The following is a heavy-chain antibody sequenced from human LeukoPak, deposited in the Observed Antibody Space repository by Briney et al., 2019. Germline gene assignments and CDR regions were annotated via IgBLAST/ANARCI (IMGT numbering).Heavy chain of an antibody. Sequence: ASVKVSCKASGYTFTSYDMNWVRQATGKGVEGMGWMNPNSANTGYAHKFQGRVTMTTNTSISTAYMELSSLRSEDTAVYYCARGWVTMVRGVIRKYYFDYWGQGTLVTVSS. CDR2: MNPNSANT. D-gene: IGHD3-10*01. V-gene: IGHV1-8*01. CDR3: ARGWVTMVRGVIRKYYFDY. J-gene: IGHJ4*02. CDR1: GYTFTSYD.